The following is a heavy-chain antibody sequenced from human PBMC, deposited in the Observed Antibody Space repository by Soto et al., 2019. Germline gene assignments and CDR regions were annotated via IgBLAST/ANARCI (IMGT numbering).Heavy chain of an antibody. Sequence: GGSLRLSCAASGFTFSSYEMNWVRQAPGKGLEWVSYISSSGSTIYYADSVKGRFTISRDNAKNSLYLQMNSLRAEDTAVYYCARGSTIFMYYWGQGTLVTVSS. CDR2: ISSSGSTI. CDR3: ARGSTIFMYY. D-gene: IGHD3-3*01. CDR1: GFTFSSYE. J-gene: IGHJ4*02. V-gene: IGHV3-48*03.